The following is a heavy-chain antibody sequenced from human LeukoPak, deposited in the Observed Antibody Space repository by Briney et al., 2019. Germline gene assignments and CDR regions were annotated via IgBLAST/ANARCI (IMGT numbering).Heavy chain of an antibody. J-gene: IGHJ3*02. CDR2: IYYSGST. CDR1: GGSISSYY. V-gene: IGHV4-59*01. Sequence: SETLSLTCTVSGGSISSYYWSWIRQPPGKGLEWIGYIYYSGSTNYNPSLKSRVTISVDTPKNQFSLRLSSVTAADTAVYYCARARNYYDNSGYYYEGDAFDIWGQGTMVTVSS. D-gene: IGHD3-22*01. CDR3: ARARNYYDNSGYYYEGDAFDI.